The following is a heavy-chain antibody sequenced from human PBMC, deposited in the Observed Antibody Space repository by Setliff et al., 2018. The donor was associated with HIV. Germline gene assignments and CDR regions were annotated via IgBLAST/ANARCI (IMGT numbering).Heavy chain of an antibody. CDR1: GGSIRSGGYY. D-gene: IGHD3-16*01. V-gene: IGHV4-31*03. CDR3: ARGRYYREISDSLFDF. Sequence: PSETLSLTCSVSGGSIRSGGYYWNWIRQHPEKGLEWIGYIYNNGSTYYNPSLESRLMMSIDPSKNQFSLNLRSVTVADTAVYYCARGRYYREISDSLFDFWGQGTLVTVSS. CDR2: IYNNGST. J-gene: IGHJ4*02.